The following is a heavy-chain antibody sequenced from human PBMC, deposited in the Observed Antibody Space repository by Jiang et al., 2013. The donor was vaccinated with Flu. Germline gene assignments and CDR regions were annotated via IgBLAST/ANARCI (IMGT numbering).Heavy chain of an antibody. CDR2: IIPIFGTA. CDR3: ASPFPFEWLPYDAFDI. Sequence: GAEVKKPGSSVKVSCKASGGTFSSYAISWVRQAPGQGLEWMGGIIPIFGTANYAQKFQGRVTITADESTSTAYMELSSLRSEDTAVYYCASPFPFEWLPYDAFDIWGQGTMVTVSS. CDR1: GGTFSSYA. D-gene: IGHD3-3*01. J-gene: IGHJ3*02. V-gene: IGHV1-69*01.